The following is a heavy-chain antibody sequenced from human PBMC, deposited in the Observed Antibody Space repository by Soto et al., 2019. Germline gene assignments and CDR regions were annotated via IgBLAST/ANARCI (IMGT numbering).Heavy chain of an antibody. CDR1: GFTFSSYG. J-gene: IGHJ6*03. CDR3: VRGRIVPAASRPYYYYMDV. D-gene: IGHD2-2*01. V-gene: IGHV3-33*01. CDR2: IWYDGSNK. Sequence: GGSLRLSCAASGFTFSSYGMHWVRQAPGKGLEWVAVIWYDGSNKYYADSVKGRFTISRDNSKNTLYLQMNSLRAEDTAVYYCVRGRIVPAASRPYYYYMDVWGKGTTVTVSS.